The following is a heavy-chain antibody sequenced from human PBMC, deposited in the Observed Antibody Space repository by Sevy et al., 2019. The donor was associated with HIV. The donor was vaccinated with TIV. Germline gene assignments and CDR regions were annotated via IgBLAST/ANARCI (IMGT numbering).Heavy chain of an antibody. V-gene: IGHV3-72*01. CDR3: ATHAGIAAADSVFDY. CDR1: GFTFSDHY. D-gene: IGHD6-25*01. CDR2: TRNKADGYTT. J-gene: IGHJ4*02. Sequence: GGSRRLSCVASGFTFSDHYMEWVRQAPGKGLEWVGRTRNKADGYTTEYAASVKGRFTISRDESKNSLYVQMNSLKAEDTAVYYCATHAGIAAADSVFDYWGQRTLVTVSS.